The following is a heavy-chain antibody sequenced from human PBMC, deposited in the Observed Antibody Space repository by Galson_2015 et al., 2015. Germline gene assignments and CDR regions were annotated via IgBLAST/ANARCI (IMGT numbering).Heavy chain of an antibody. J-gene: IGHJ4*02. Sequence: SLRLSCAASGFTFSSYGMHWVRQAPGNGLEWVAVIWYDGSNKYYADSVKGRFTISRDNSKNTLYLQMNSLRAEDTAVYYCARAECECRAVADYWGQGTLFTVSS. CDR1: GFTFSSYG. CDR2: IWYDGSNK. CDR3: ARAECECRAVADY. D-gene: IGHD2-15*01. V-gene: IGHV3-33*01.